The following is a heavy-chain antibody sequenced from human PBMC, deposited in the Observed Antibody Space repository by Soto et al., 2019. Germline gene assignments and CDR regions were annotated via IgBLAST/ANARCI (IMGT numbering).Heavy chain of an antibody. CDR2: ISYDGSNK. Sequence: QVQLVESGGGVVQPGRSLRLSCAASGFTFSSYAIHWVRQAPGKGLEWVAVISYDGSNKYYTDSVKGRFTISRDNSKSTLYLQMNILRPEDTALYYCAKDQLLVSYLNFYYYMDVWGKGTTVTVSS. J-gene: IGHJ6*03. CDR1: GFTFSSYA. D-gene: IGHD3-16*02. CDR3: AKDQLLVSYLNFYYYMDV. V-gene: IGHV3-30*18.